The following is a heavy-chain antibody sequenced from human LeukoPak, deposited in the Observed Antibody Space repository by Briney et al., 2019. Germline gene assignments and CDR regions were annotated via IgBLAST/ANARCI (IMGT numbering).Heavy chain of an antibody. CDR3: AKGPEYCSGGTCFTYAMDV. D-gene: IGHD2-15*01. CDR1: GFTFSSYA. V-gene: IGHV3-23*01. CDR2: ISGGATST. J-gene: IGHJ6*02. Sequence: GGSLRLSCAASGFTFSSYAMSWVRQAPGKGLEWVSVISGGATSTYYADSVKGRFTISRDNSKNTLYLQMNSLRAEDTAVYYCAKGPEYCSGGTCFTYAMDVWGQGTTVTVSS.